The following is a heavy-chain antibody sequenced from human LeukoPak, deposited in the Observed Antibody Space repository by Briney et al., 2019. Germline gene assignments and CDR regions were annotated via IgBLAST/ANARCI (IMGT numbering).Heavy chain of an antibody. Sequence: SETLSPTCTVSGGSISSYYWSWIRQSPGKGLEWIGYIYYSGNTNYNPSLKSRVTISGDTSRNQFSLNLTSVTAADTAVYYCARGGSFDPWGQGILVTVSS. CDR3: ARGGSFDP. CDR2: IYYSGNT. V-gene: IGHV4-59*12. J-gene: IGHJ5*02. CDR1: GGSISSYY.